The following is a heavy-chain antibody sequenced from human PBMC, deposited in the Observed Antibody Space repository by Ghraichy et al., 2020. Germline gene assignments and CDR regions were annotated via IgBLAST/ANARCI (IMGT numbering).Heavy chain of an antibody. Sequence: GGSLRLSCAASGFTVSRTSMSWVRQAPGKGLEWVSIIFSGGTTKYADSVKGRFTVSKDNSKNTLYLQLNRLRAEDTAVYYCARDCSSSSCQYWFDFWGQGTLVTVSS. V-gene: IGHV3-66*01. D-gene: IGHD2-2*01. CDR3: ARDCSSSSCQYWFDF. J-gene: IGHJ4*02. CDR1: GFTVSRTS. CDR2: IFSGGTT.